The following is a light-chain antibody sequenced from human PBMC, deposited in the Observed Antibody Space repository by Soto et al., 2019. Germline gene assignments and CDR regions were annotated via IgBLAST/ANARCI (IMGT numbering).Light chain of an antibody. CDR2: DVS. J-gene: IGLJ2*01. Sequence: QSALTQPASVSGSPGQSITISCTGTSSDVGGYNYVSWYQQHPGKAPKLMIYDVSDRPSGGSSRFSGSKSGNTASLTISGLKVEDEADYYCSSYTSRSTLVFGGGTKVTVL. CDR1: SSDVGGYNY. CDR3: SSYTSRSTLV. V-gene: IGLV2-14*01.